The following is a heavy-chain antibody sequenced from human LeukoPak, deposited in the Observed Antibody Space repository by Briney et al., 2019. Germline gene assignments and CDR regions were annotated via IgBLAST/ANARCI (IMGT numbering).Heavy chain of an antibody. CDR1: GFTVSSNS. Sequence: GGSLRLSCTVSGFTVSSNSMSWVRQAPGKGLEWVSFIYSDNTHYSDSVKSRFTISRDNSKNTLYLQMNSLRAEDTAVYYCARRAGAYSHPYDYWGQGTLVTVSS. CDR3: ARRAGAYSHPYDY. J-gene: IGHJ4*02. V-gene: IGHV3-53*01. D-gene: IGHD4/OR15-4a*01. CDR2: IYSDNT.